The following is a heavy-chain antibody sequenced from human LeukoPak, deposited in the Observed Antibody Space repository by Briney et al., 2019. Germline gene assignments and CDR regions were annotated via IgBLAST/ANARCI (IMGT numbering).Heavy chain of an antibody. V-gene: IGHV3-23*01. CDR2: ISGSGGST. J-gene: IGHJ6*03. CDR3: ARSGPAAIPVYYYYYMDV. CDR1: GFTFSSYA. Sequence: PGGSLRLSCAASGFTFSSYAMSWVRQAPGKGLEWVSAISGSGGSTYYADSVKGRLTISRDNSKNTLYLQMNSLRAEDTAVYYCARSGPAAIPVYYYYYMDVWGKGTTVTVSS. D-gene: IGHD2-2*02.